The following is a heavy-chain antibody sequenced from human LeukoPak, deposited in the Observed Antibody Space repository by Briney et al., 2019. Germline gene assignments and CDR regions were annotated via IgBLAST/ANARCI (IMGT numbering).Heavy chain of an antibody. V-gene: IGHV3-33*01. J-gene: IGHJ1*01. D-gene: IGHD1-26*01. Sequence: GRSLRLSCAASGFTFSSYGMHWVRQAPGKGLEWVAVIWYDGSNKYYADSVKGRFTISRDNSKNTLYLQMNSLRAEDTAVYYCARGYNSGSTWNFQHWGQGTLVTVSS. CDR1: GFTFSSYG. CDR2: IWYDGSNK. CDR3: ARGYNSGSTWNFQH.